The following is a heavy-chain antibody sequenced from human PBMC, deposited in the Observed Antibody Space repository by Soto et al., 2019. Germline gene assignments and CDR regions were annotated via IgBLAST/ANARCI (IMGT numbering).Heavy chain of an antibody. J-gene: IGHJ6*02. CDR1: GYTFTGYY. CDR3: ARLRFLESQNYYYGMDV. D-gene: IGHD3-3*01. V-gene: IGHV1-2*02. Sequence: GASVKVSCKASGYTFTGYYMHWVRQAPGQGLEWMGWINPNSGGTNYAQKFQGRVTMTRDMSISTAYMELSRLRSDDTAVYYCARLRFLESQNYYYGMDVWGQGTTVTVSS. CDR2: INPNSGGT.